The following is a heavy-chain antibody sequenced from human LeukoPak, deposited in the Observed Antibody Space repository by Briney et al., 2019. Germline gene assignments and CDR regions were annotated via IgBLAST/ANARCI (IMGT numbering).Heavy chain of an antibody. CDR1: GDSISSGSYY. D-gene: IGHD1-26*01. V-gene: IGHV4-61*02. J-gene: IGHJ4*02. Sequence: TLSLTFTVSGDSISSGSYYWSWIRPPAGKGLEWIGRIYNSGSTNYNPSLKSRVTISVDTSKNQFSLKVRSVTAADTAVYYCASSEWELRGMAIDYWGQGTLGTVSA. CDR3: ASSEWELRGMAIDY. CDR2: IYNSGST.